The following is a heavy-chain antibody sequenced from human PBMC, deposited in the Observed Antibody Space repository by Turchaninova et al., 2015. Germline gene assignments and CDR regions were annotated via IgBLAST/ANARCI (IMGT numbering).Heavy chain of an antibody. CDR3: AKDKYGDLYYLDY. V-gene: IGHV3-9*01. CDR2: ITWNSGNI. Sequence: EVQLVESGGGLVQPGRSLRLSCAASGFNFDDFAMHWVRQAPGKGMEWVSGITWNSGNIGYADSVRGRFNISRDNAKNSLYLQMNSLRAEDTALYYCAKDKYGDLYYLDYWGQGTLVTVSS. CDR1: GFNFDDFA. J-gene: IGHJ4*02. D-gene: IGHD4-17*01.